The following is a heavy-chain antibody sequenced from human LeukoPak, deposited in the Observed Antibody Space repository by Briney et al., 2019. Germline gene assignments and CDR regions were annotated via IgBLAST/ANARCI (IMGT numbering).Heavy chain of an antibody. V-gene: IGHV1-2*06. J-gene: IGHJ4*02. CDR3: ARVPLYCGGDCGGTFDY. CDR2: INPNSGGT. Sequence: GAPVKVSCKASGYTFTGYYMHWVRQAPGQGLEWMGRINPNSGGTNYAQKFQGRVTMTRDTSISTAYMELSRLTSDDTAVYYCARVPLYCGGDCGGTFDYWGQGTLVTVSS. D-gene: IGHD2-21*02. CDR1: GYTFTGYY.